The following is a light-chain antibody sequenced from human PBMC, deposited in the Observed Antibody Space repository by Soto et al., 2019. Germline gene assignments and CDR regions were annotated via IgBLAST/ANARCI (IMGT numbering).Light chain of an antibody. CDR2: AVT. J-gene: IGLJ1*01. Sequence: QSALTQPTSVSGSPGQSITISCTGTSSDIGGYNFVSWYQHHPGKAPKLMIFAVTNRPSGVSNRFSGSKSGNTASLTISGLQPEVEDGYFCCSYTTSSTYVFGTGTKLTVL. CDR3: CSYTTSSTYV. V-gene: IGLV2-14*01. CDR1: SSDIGGYNF.